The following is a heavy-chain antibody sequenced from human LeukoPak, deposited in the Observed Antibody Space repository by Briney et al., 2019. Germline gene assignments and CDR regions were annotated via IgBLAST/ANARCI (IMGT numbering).Heavy chain of an antibody. Sequence: SETLSLTCTVSGYSISSGYYWGWIRQPPGQGLEWIGSIYHSGSTYYNPSLKSRVTISVDTSKNQFSLKLSSVTAADTAVYYCVRGRYSSGWFKDKNWFDPWGQGIPVTVSS. D-gene: IGHD6-19*01. CDR2: IYHSGST. CDR1: GYSISSGYY. J-gene: IGHJ5*02. V-gene: IGHV4-38-2*02. CDR3: VRGRYSSGWFKDKNWFDP.